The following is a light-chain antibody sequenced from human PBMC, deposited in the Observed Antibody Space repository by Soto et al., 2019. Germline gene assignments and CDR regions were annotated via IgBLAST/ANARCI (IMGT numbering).Light chain of an antibody. Sequence: DIQMTQSPSSLSASVGDRVTITCRASQSISSYLNWYQQKPGKAPKLLIYAASSLQSGVPSRFSGSGSGTDFTLTISSLQPEDFATYYWQKSYSTPFTFGPGTKVDIK. J-gene: IGKJ3*01. CDR3: QKSYSTPFT. CDR2: AAS. V-gene: IGKV1-39*01. CDR1: QSISSY.